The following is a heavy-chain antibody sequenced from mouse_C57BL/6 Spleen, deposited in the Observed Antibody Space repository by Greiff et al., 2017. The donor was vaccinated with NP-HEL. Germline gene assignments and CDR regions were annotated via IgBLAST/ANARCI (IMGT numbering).Heavy chain of an antibody. V-gene: IGHV5-16*01. CDR3: AREGYDYDGVYFDY. CDR1: GFTFSDYY. D-gene: IGHD2-4*01. CDR2: INYDGSST. Sequence: EVHLVESEGGLVQPGSSMKLSCTASGFTFSDYYMAWVRQVPEKGLEWVANINYDGSSTYYLDSLKSRFIISRDNAKNILYLQMSSLKSEDTATYYCAREGYDYDGVYFDYWGQGTTLTVSS. J-gene: IGHJ2*01.